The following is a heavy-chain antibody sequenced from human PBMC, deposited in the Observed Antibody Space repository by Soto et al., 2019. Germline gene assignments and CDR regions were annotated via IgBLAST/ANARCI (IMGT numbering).Heavy chain of an antibody. D-gene: IGHD3-3*01. Sequence: SETLSLTCTVSGGSISSGDYYWSWIRQPPGKGLEWIGYIYYSGSTYYNPSLKSRVTISVDTSKNQFSLQLSSVTAADTAVYYCARDDFWSGYYPYGMDVWGQGTTVTVSS. J-gene: IGHJ6*02. CDR1: GGSISSGDYY. CDR3: ARDDFWSGYYPYGMDV. CDR2: IYYSGST. V-gene: IGHV4-30-4*01.